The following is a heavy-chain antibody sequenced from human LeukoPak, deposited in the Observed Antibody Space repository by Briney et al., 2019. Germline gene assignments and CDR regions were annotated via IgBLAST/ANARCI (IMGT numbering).Heavy chain of an antibody. CDR3: ANLMTTVTAGPFDY. J-gene: IGHJ4*02. D-gene: IGHD4-17*01. V-gene: IGHV1-2*06. Sequence: ASVKVSCKASGYTFTGYCMHWVRQAPGQGLEWMGRINPNSGDTNFAQKFQGRVTMTRDTSLSTAYMELSRLRSDDTAVYYCANLMTTVTAGPFDYWGQGTLVTVSS. CDR2: INPNSGDT. CDR1: GYTFTGYC.